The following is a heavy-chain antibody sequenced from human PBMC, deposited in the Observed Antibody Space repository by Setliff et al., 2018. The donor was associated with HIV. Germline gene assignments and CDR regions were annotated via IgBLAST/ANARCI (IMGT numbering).Heavy chain of an antibody. Sequence: SVKVSCKTSRRTFSEDAINWVRQAPGEGLEWVGGIIHILGTADYAEKFQGRVTITADEPRSTVYLEVSNLRSEDTAVYYCARLTTTLSYYYYMDVWGKGTTVTVSS. CDR1: RRTFSEDA. D-gene: IGHD4-4*01. J-gene: IGHJ6*03. V-gene: IGHV1-69*13. CDR2: IIHILGTA. CDR3: ARLTTTLSYYYYMDV.